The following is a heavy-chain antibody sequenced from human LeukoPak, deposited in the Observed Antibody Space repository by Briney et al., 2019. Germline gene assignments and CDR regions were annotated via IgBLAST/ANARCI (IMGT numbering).Heavy chain of an antibody. CDR1: GGSISSSSYY. CDR3: ARGWGDGYNDRLPHYFDY. V-gene: IGHV4-39*07. D-gene: IGHD5-24*01. Sequence: PSETLSLTCTVSGGSISSSSYYWGWIRQPPGKGLEWIGSIYYSGSTYYNPSLKSRVTISVDTSKNQFSLKLSSVTAADTAVYYCARGWGDGYNDRLPHYFDYWGQGTLVTVSS. CDR2: IYYSGST. J-gene: IGHJ4*02.